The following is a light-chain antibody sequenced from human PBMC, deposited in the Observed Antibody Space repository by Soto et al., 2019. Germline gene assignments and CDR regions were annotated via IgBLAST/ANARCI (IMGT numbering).Light chain of an antibody. CDR2: GAS. CDR3: QQYNNWLWT. J-gene: IGKJ1*01. CDR1: QSVNSN. V-gene: IGKV3-15*01. Sequence: EIVMTQSPATLSVSPGERATLSCRASQSVNSNLAWYQQKPGQAPRLLIYGASTRATGIPARCSGSGSGKEFTLTISSLQSEDFAVYYCQQYNNWLWTFGQGTKVEIK.